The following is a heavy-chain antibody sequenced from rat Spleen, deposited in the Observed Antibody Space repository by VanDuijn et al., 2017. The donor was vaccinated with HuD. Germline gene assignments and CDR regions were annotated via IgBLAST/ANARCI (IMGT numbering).Heavy chain of an antibody. Sequence: QVQLKESGPGLVQPSQTLSLTCTVSGFSLTSYHVHWVRQPPGNGMEWMGVMWSDGDTSYNSALKSRLSISRDTSKSQVFLKMSSLQTEDTSTYYCAREENSGPPDVMDAWGQGASVTVSS. CDR3: AREENSGPPDVMDA. V-gene: IGHV2-32*01. D-gene: IGHD4-3*01. J-gene: IGHJ4*01. CDR2: MWSDGDT. CDR1: GFSLTSYH.